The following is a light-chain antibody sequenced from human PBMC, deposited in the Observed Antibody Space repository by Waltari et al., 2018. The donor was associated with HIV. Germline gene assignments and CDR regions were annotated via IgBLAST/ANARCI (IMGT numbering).Light chain of an antibody. Sequence: DIQLTQSPSFLSASVGDRVTITCRASQGINSYLAWYQQKPGTAPNLLIYGASTLQGGVPSRFSGSGSGTEFTLTISSLQPEDFATYYCQQINRYPYTFGQGTKLEIK. CDR3: QQINRYPYT. CDR2: GAS. V-gene: IGKV1-9*01. CDR1: QGINSY. J-gene: IGKJ2*01.